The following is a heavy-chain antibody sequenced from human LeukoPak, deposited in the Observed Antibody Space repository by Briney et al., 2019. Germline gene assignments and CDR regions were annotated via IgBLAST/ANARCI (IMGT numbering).Heavy chain of an antibody. CDR1: GGSFSGYY. CDR3: ARGYWNYYYYYYYMDV. Sequence: SETLSLTCAVYGGSFSGYYWSWIRQPPGKWLEWIGEINHSGSTNYNPSLKSRVTISVDTSKNQFSLKLSSVTAADTAVDYCARGYWNYYYYYYYMDVWGKGTTVTVSS. CDR2: INHSGST. J-gene: IGHJ6*03. D-gene: IGHD1-7*01. V-gene: IGHV4-34*01.